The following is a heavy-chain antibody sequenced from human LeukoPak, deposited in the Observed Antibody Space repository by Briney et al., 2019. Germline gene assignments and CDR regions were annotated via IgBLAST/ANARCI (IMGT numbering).Heavy chain of an antibody. V-gene: IGHV3-53*01. D-gene: IGHD1-7*01. Sequence: GGSLRLSCAASGFTVSSNYMSWVRQAPGKGLEWVSVIYSGGSTYYADSVKGRFTISRDNSKNTLYLQMNSLRAEDTAVYYCAKEFTVELSWFDPWGQGTLVTVSS. CDR1: GFTVSSNY. J-gene: IGHJ5*02. CDR2: IYSGGST. CDR3: AKEFTVELSWFDP.